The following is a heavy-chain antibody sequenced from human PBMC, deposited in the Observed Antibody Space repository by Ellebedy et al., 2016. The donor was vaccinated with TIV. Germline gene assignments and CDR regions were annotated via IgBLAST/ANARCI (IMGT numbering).Heavy chain of an antibody. CDR3: ARRLYRSASGYWLDTFDF. V-gene: IGHV4-59*08. CDR2: IYYNVIT. D-gene: IGHD6-19*01. CDR1: GDSIHNGY. J-gene: IGHJ3*01. Sequence: SETLSLTYTVSGDSIHNGYWSWIRQTPGKGLEWIGFIYYNVITNYNPSLKSRVSMSVDTSTNQFSLKMTSVTAADTAVYYCARRLYRSASGYWLDTFDFWGQGTVVTVSS.